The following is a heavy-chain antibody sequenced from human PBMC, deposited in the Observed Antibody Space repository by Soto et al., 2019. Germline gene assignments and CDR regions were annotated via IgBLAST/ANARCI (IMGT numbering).Heavy chain of an antibody. D-gene: IGHD6-19*01. Sequence: EVQLVESGGGLVQPGGSLRLSCVASGFTFRSSWMHWVRQAPGKGLVWVSRINSDATTKNYAEYAKGRFTXARDXAEXXXXXXXXXXXXXXTAVYYXXRGPTGXYGYDYWGQGTXLTVXX. CDR2: INSDATTK. CDR1: GFTFRSSW. J-gene: IGHJ4*02. CDR3: XRGPTGXYGYDY. V-gene: IGHV3-74*01.